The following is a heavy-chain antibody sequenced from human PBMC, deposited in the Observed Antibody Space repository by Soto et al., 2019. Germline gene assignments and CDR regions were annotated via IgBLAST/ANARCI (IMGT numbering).Heavy chain of an antibody. CDR2: IIPVFDTT. D-gene: IGHD5-12*01. V-gene: IGHV1-69*12. CDR1: VGTFSSSA. Sequence: QVQLVQSGAELKKPGSAVKVSCKASVGTFSSSAISWVRQAPGQGLEWMGGIIPVFDTTNYAQKFQGRVTITADESTSTAYMELSSLRSEDTAVYYCAIYSGYDYKYFDYWGQGTLVTVSS. CDR3: AIYSGYDYKYFDY. J-gene: IGHJ4*02.